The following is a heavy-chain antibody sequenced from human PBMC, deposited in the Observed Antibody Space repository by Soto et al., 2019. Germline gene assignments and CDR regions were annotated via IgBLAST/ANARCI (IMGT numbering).Heavy chain of an antibody. CDR1: GGSVSSGNYY. J-gene: IGHJ1*01. CDR2: IYYTGST. CDR3: ARHRRAKYYDILTGWPEYFQH. V-gene: IGHV4-61*01. Sequence: SETLSLTCSVSGGSVSSGNYYWSWIRQPPGKGLEWIGYIYYTGSTNYNPSLKSRVTISVDTSKNQFSLTLSSVTAADTAVYYCARHRRAKYYDILTGWPEYFQHWGQGTLVTVSS. D-gene: IGHD3-9*01.